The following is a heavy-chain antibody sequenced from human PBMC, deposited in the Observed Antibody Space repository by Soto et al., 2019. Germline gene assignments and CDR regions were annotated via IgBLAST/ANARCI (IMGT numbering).Heavy chain of an antibody. CDR2: INHSGGST. D-gene: IGHD2-15*01. Sequence: ASVEVYCKACGYRLTSYYSNWVRQAPGQGLEWMGIINHSGGSTSYAQKFQGRVTMNRDTSTSTVYMELSSLRSEDTAVYYCAREGALGYCSGGSCYTGAFDIWGQGTMVNVAS. CDR1: GYRLTSYY. V-gene: IGHV1-46*01. J-gene: IGHJ3*02. CDR3: AREGALGYCSGGSCYTGAFDI.